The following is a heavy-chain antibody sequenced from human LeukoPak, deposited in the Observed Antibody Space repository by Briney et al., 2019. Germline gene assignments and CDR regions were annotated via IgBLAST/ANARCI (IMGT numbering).Heavy chain of an antibody. V-gene: IGHV4-4*07. J-gene: IGHJ4*02. D-gene: IGHD1-26*01. CDR2: INTSGSA. CDR1: GGSISNYY. Sequence: KTSETLSLTCTVSGGSISNYYWSWIRQPAGKGPECIGRINTSGSAIYNPSLKSRVTMSVDTSKNQFSLKLSSVTAADTAMYYCARDYAGAIDYWGQGTLVTVSS. CDR3: ARDYAGAIDY.